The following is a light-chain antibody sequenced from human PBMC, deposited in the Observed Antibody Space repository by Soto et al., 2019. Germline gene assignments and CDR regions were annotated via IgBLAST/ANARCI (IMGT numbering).Light chain of an antibody. Sequence: EIVLTQSPATLSLSPGERATLFCRASQTISNYLAWYQQKPGQAPRLLIYDASNRAAGIPARFSGSGSGTDFILTISILEPEDLAFYYCQQRTNWPLTFGGGTKVEIK. CDR3: QQRTNWPLT. CDR1: QTISNY. V-gene: IGKV3-11*01. CDR2: DAS. J-gene: IGKJ4*01.